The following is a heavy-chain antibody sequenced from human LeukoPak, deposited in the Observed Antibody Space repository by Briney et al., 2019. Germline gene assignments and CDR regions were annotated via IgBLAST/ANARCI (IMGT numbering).Heavy chain of an antibody. J-gene: IGHJ4*02. CDR1: GYTPTELS. D-gene: IGHD3-22*01. CDR2: FDPEDGET. V-gene: IGHV1-24*01. CDR3: ATEYYYDSSGYQDY. Sequence: ASVKVSCKVSGYTPTELSIHWVRQAPGKGLEWMGGFDPEDGETIYAQKFQGRVTMTEDTSTDTAYMELSSLKSEDTAVYYCATEYYYDSSGYQDYWGQGTQVTVSS.